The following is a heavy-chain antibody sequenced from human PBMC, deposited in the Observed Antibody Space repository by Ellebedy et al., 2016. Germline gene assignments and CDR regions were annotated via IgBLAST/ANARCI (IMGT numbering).Heavy chain of an antibody. CDR2: IDPSDSYT. V-gene: IGHV5-10-1*01. CDR1: GYSFTTYW. D-gene: IGHD2-21*02. J-gene: IGHJ3*01. Sequence: GESLKISCKGSGYSFTTYWISWVRQMPGKGLEWMGRIDPSDSYTNYSPSFQGHVTISADKSISTAYLQWSSLKASDTAMYYCARQEAVTAIRADGYDLWGQGTMVTVSS. CDR3: ARQEAVTAIRADGYDL.